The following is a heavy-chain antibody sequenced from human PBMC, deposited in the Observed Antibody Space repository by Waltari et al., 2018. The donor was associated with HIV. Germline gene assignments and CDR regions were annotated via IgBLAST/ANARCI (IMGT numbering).Heavy chain of an antibody. CDR1: GFTLSSYW. CDR3: ARVQGYSYAVNWFDP. J-gene: IGHJ5*02. V-gene: IGHV3-74*01. Sequence: EVQLVESGGGLVQPGGSLRLSCAASGFTLSSYWMHWVRKAPGKGLVWVSRINSDGSSTSYADSVKGRFTISRDNAKNTLYLQMNSLRAEDTAVYYCARVQGYSYAVNWFDPWGQGTLVTVSS. CDR2: INSDGSST. D-gene: IGHD5-18*01.